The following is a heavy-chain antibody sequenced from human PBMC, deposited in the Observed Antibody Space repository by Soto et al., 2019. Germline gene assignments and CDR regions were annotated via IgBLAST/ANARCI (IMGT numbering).Heavy chain of an antibody. V-gene: IGHV1-3*01. CDR3: AVLGYYDSSGYPMAFDI. Sequence: ASVKVSCKASGYTFTSHAMHWVRQAPGQRLEWMGWINAGNGNTKYSQKFQGRVTITRDTSASTAYMELSSLRSEDTAVYYCAVLGYYDSSGYPMAFDIWGQGTMVTVSS. CDR1: GYTFTSHA. CDR2: INAGNGNT. J-gene: IGHJ3*02. D-gene: IGHD3-22*01.